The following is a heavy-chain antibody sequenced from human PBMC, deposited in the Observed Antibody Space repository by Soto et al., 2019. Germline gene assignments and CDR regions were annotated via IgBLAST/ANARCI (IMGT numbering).Heavy chain of an antibody. J-gene: IGHJ4*02. CDR1: GFTFSSRW. CDR3: ASGWVESFSRQTPTDY. CDR2: INDDGSAT. Sequence: VQMVESGGGLVQPGGSLRLSCAASGFTFSSRWMHWVRQAPGEGLLWVARINDDGSATSYADSVEGRFIISRDNAKNSLYLQMNSLRADDTAVYYCASGWVESFSRQTPTDYWGQGTLVTVSS. D-gene: IGHD6-19*01. V-gene: IGHV3-74*01.